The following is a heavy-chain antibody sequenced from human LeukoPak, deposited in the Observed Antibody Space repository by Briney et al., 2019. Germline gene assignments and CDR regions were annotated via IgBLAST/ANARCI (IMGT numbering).Heavy chain of an antibody. CDR3: ARVVCSNINCYDASFDP. V-gene: IGHV1-2*02. D-gene: IGHD2-2*01. J-gene: IGHJ5*02. Sequence: VASVKVSFKASGYTFTANYIHWVRQAPGQGLEWMGWINPNSGATNYAQKFQGRVTMTRDTSISTAYMELTRLTSDDTAVYYCARVVCSNINCYDASFDPWGQGTLVTVSS. CDR2: INPNSGAT. CDR1: GYTFTANY.